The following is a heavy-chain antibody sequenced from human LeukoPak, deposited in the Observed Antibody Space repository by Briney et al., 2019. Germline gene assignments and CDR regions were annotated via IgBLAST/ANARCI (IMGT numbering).Heavy chain of an antibody. CDR1: GGSISSSSYY. J-gene: IGHJ6*02. CDR3: ARDLQWLYYYYGMDV. CDR2: IYYSGST. Sequence: SETLSLTCTVSGGSISSSSYYWGWIRQPPGKGLEWIGSIYYSGSTYYNPSLKSRVTISVDTSKNQFSLKLSSVTAADTAVYYCARDLQWLYYYYGMDVWGQGTTVTVSS. V-gene: IGHV4-39*07. D-gene: IGHD6-19*01.